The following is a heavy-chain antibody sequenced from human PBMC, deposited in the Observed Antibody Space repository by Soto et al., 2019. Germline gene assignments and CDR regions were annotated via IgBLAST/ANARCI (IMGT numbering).Heavy chain of an antibody. CDR3: ARDQVDGYYALNYYYYGMDV. J-gene: IGHJ6*02. CDR2: INAGNGNT. Sequence: ASVKVSCKASGYTCTSYAMHCVVQSPLQRLEGMGWINAGNGNTKYSQKFQGRVTITRDTSASTAYMELSSLRSEDTAVYYCARDQVDGYYALNYYYYGMDVWGQGTTVTVSS. CDR1: GYTCTSYA. D-gene: IGHD3-22*01. V-gene: IGHV1-3*01.